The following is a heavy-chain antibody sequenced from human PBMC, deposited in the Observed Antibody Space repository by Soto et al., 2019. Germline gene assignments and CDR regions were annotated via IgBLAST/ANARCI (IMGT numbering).Heavy chain of an antibody. V-gene: IGHV3-23*01. CDR2: ISGSGGST. Sequence: GGSLRLSCAASGFTFSSYAMSWVRQAPGEGLEWVSAISGSGGSTYYADSVKGRFTISRDNSKNTLYLQMNSLRAEDTAVYYCAKDSYYYDSSGYYAYDYWGQGTPVTVSS. CDR1: GFTFSSYA. CDR3: AKDSYYYDSSGYYAYDY. J-gene: IGHJ4*02. D-gene: IGHD3-22*01.